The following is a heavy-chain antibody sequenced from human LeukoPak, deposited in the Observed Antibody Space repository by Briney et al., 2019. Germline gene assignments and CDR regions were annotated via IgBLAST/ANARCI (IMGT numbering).Heavy chain of an antibody. CDR3: ARGTSYYGDYSYFDY. CDR1: GFTVSSNY. Sequence: GGSLRLSCAASGFTVSSNYMSWVRQAPGKGLEWVSVIYSGGSTYYADSVKGRFTISRDNSKNTLYLQMNSLRAEDTAVYYCARGTSYYGDYSYFDYWGQGTLVTVSS. CDR2: IYSGGST. J-gene: IGHJ4*02. V-gene: IGHV3-53*01. D-gene: IGHD4-17*01.